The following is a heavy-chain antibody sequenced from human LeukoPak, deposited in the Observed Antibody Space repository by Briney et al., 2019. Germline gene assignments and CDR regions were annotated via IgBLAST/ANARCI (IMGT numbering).Heavy chain of an antibody. CDR3: ARGTYSSGWYYFDY. CDR2: IYYSGST. J-gene: IGHJ4*02. CDR1: GGSISSGGYS. Sequence: SETLSLTCAVSGGSISSGGYSWSWIRQPPGKGLEWIGYIYYSGSTNYNPSLKSRVTISVDTSKNQFSLKLSSVTAADTAVYYCARGTYSSGWYYFDYWGQGTLVTVSS. V-gene: IGHV4-61*08. D-gene: IGHD6-19*01.